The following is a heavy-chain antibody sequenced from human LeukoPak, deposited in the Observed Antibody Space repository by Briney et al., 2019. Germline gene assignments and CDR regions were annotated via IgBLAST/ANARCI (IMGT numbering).Heavy chain of an antibody. V-gene: IGHV1-69*06. D-gene: IGHD3-22*01. Sequence: SVKVSCKASGGTFSSYAISWVRQAPGRGLEWMGGSIPIFGTANYAQKFQGRVTITADKSTSTAYMELSSLRSEDTAVYYCARGPGGRSGYYPLEDYYYYYYMDVWGKGTTVTVSS. CDR3: ARGPGGRSGYYPLEDYYYYYYMDV. CDR2: SIPIFGTA. J-gene: IGHJ6*03. CDR1: GGTFSSYA.